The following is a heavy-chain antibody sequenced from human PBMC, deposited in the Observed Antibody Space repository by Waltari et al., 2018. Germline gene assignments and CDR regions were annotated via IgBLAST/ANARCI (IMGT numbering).Heavy chain of an antibody. CDR1: GGSISRYY. Sequence: QVQLQESGTGLVKPSETLSLTCPGSGGSISRYYWSWIRQPAGMGLKWIGRTYTSRRTNSNPSPESRVTTSVTTSKNPFSLKLSFVTAADAAVYYGARDRVGGYTLPGGFDPWGQGTLVTVSS. J-gene: IGHJ5*02. V-gene: IGHV4-4*07. CDR3: ARDRVGGYTLPGGFDP. D-gene: IGHD3-16*01. CDR2: TYTSRRT.